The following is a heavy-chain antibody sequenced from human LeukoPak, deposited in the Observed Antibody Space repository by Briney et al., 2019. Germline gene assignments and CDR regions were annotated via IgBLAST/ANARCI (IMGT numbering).Heavy chain of an antibody. D-gene: IGHD4-11*01. Sequence: PGRSLRLSCAASGFTFSSYGKHWVRQAPGKGLEWVAVIWYDGSNKYYADSVKGRFTISRDNSKNTLYLQMNSLRAEDTAVYYCARSPADYSNYYFDYWGQGTLVTVSS. CDR1: GFTFSSYG. CDR2: IWYDGSNK. J-gene: IGHJ4*02. V-gene: IGHV3-33*01. CDR3: ARSPADYSNYYFDY.